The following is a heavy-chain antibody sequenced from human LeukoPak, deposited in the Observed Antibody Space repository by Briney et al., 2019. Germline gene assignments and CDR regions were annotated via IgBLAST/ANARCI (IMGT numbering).Heavy chain of an antibody. CDR3: ATEYYGAYNY. CDR2: IKSKKDGGTT. V-gene: IGHV3-15*01. D-gene: IGHD2-21*01. Sequence: GGSLRLSCAASGFTFTNAWMSWVRQAPGKGLEWGGRIKSKKDGGTTDYAAPVKGRFTISRDDSKDTLYLQMNSLETEDIAVYYCATEYYGAYNYWGQGTLVTVSS. CDR1: GFTFTNAW. J-gene: IGHJ4*02.